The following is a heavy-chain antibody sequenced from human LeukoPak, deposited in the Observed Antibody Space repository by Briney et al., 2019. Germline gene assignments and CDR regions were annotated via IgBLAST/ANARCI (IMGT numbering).Heavy chain of an antibody. CDR1: GYTFTGYY. D-gene: IGHD1-26*01. CDR2: INPNSGGT. V-gene: IGHV1-2*02. J-gene: IGHJ4*02. Sequence: ASVKVSCKASGYTFTGYYMHWVRQAPGQGLEWMGWINPNSGGTNYAQKFHGRVTRTRDTSISTAYMELSRLRSDDTAVYYCARLYEWELISDYWGQGTLVTVSS. CDR3: ARLYEWELISDY.